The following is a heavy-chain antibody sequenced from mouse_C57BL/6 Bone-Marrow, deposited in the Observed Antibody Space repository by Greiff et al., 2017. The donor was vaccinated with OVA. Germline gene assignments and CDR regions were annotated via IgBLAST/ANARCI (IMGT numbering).Heavy chain of an antibody. D-gene: IGHD2-3*01. J-gene: IGHJ2*01. Sequence: QVQLQQPGAELVRPGTSVKLSCKASGYTFTSYWMHWVKQRPGQGLEWIGVIDPSDSYTNYNQKFKGKATLTVDTSSSTAYMQLSSLTSEDSAVYYCASRCGYFLDYWGQGTTLTVSS. CDR2: IDPSDSYT. V-gene: IGHV1-59*01. CDR1: GYTFTSYW. CDR3: ASRCGYFLDY.